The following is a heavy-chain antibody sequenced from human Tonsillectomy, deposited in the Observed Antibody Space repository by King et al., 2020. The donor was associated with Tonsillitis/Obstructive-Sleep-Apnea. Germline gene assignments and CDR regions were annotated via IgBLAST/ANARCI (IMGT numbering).Heavy chain of an antibody. Sequence: VQLVESGAEVKKPGESLKISCKGSGYSFTNYWIGWVRQMPGKGLEWMGIIYPGDSDTKYSPSFQGQVTISADKSISTAYLHWSSLKSSDTAMYYCARQQALAGTVLHYFDSWGQGTLVTVSS. D-gene: IGHD6-19*01. J-gene: IGHJ4*02. V-gene: IGHV5-51*01. CDR1: GYSFTNYW. CDR2: IYPGDSDT. CDR3: ARQQALAGTVLHYFDS.